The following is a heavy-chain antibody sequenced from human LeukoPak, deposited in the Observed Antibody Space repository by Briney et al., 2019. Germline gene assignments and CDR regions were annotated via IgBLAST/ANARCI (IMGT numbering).Heavy chain of an antibody. CDR3: ATGTHLGTIAPLPPRG. J-gene: IGHJ4*02. Sequence: GASVKISCKASGYTFTDYYMHWVQQAPGKGLEWMGRVDPEDGETMYAEKFQDRVTITADTSTDTAYMELSSLRSEDTAVYYCATGTHLGTIAPLPPRGWGQGTLVTVSS. CDR2: VDPEDGET. CDR1: GYTFTDYY. V-gene: IGHV1-69-2*01. D-gene: IGHD6-13*01.